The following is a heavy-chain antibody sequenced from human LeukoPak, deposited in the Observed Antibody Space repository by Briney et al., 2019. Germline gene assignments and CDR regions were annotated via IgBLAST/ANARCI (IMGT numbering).Heavy chain of an antibody. Sequence: GASVKVSCKASGYTFTSYGISWVRQAPGQGLEWMGWIGAYNGNTNYAQKLQGRVTMTTDTSTSTAYMELRSLRSDDTAVYYCARDRGISYYYDSSGYYPCYWGQGTLVTVSS. J-gene: IGHJ4*02. CDR1: GYTFTSYG. CDR2: IGAYNGNT. D-gene: IGHD3-22*01. CDR3: ARDRGISYYYDSSGYYPCY. V-gene: IGHV1-18*01.